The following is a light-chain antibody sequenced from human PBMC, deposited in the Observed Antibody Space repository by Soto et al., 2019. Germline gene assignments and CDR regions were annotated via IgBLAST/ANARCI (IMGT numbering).Light chain of an antibody. J-gene: IGKJ2*01. CDR1: QTIFYSPNNKNY. CDR2: WAS. Sequence: DIVMTQSPDYLAVSLGERATINCKSSQTIFYSPNNKNYLAWFQQKPGQPPKLLIYWASTRESGVPDRFSGSGSGTDFTLTISSLQAEDVAVYYCQHYYTTPYTFGQGTKLEIK. V-gene: IGKV4-1*01. CDR3: QHYYTTPYT.